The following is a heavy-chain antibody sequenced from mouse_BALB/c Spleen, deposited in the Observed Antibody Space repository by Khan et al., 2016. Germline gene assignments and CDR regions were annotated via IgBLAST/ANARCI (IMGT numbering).Heavy chain of an antibody. CDR1: GYSITSDYA. Sequence: EVQLQESGPGLVKPSQSLSLTCTVTGYSITSDYAWYWIRQFPGNKLELMGFINYSGSTNYNPSLKSRISLTRDTSKNQFFLQLNSGTTEDTATYYCAEWTYLGEGAIDYWGQGTSVTVSS. CDR2: INYSGST. CDR3: AEWTYLGEGAIDY. J-gene: IGHJ4*01. V-gene: IGHV3-2*02. D-gene: IGHD3-1*01.